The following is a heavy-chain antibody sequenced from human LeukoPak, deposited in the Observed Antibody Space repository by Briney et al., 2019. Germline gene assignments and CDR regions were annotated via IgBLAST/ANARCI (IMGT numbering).Heavy chain of an antibody. J-gene: IGHJ3*02. CDR1: GFTFSSYG. CDR2: IWYDGSNK. D-gene: IGHD3-10*01. Sequence: GRSLRLSCAASGFTFSSYGMHWVRQAPGKGLEWVAVIWYDGSNKYYADSVKGRFTISRDNSKNTLYLQMNSLRAEDTAVYYCARDFTVRGVIIGAFDIWGQGTMVTVPS. V-gene: IGHV3-33*01. CDR3: ARDFTVRGVIIGAFDI.